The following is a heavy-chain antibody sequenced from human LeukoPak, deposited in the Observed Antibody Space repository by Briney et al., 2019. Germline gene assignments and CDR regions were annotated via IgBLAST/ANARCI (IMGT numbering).Heavy chain of an antibody. D-gene: IGHD6-19*01. V-gene: IGHV3-23*01. CDR2: ISDSGDRT. J-gene: IGHJ4*02. CDR3: AKDARRSSGWHFFDH. CDR1: GFAFSSQD. Sequence: PGGSLRLSCAASGFAFSSQDMGWVRQAPGKGLEWVSAISDSGDRTYYVDSVKGRFTISRDNSKNTLYLQMNSLRADDTAVYYCAKDARRSSGWHFFDHWGQGTLVTISS.